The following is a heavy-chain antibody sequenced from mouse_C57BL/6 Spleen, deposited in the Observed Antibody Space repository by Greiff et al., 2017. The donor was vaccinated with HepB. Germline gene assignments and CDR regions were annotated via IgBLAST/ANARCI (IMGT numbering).Heavy chain of an antibody. CDR2: ISSGGDYI. J-gene: IGHJ1*03. Sequence: EVQGVESGEGLVKPGGSLKLSCAASGFTFSSYAMSWVRQTPEKRLEWVAYISSGGDYIYYADTVKGRFTISRDNARNTLYLQMSSLKSEDTAMYYCTRDRDYYGSHWYFDVWGTGTTVTVSS. CDR1: GFTFSSYA. D-gene: IGHD1-1*01. V-gene: IGHV5-9-1*02. CDR3: TRDRDYYGSHWYFDV.